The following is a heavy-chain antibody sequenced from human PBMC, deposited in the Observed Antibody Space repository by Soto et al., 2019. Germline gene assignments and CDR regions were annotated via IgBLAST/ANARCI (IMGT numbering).Heavy chain of an antibody. Sequence: PGGSLRLSCAASGFAFSSYWMTWVRQAPGKGLEWAANIKQDGSEKYHVDSVKGRFTISRDNAKNSLYLQMNSLRAEDTAVYYCAKEGGRDFWSGYYFVSWLDPWGQGTLVTVSS. J-gene: IGHJ5*02. CDR3: AKEGGRDFWSGYYFVSWLDP. CDR1: GFAFSSYW. CDR2: IKQDGSEK. D-gene: IGHD3-3*01. V-gene: IGHV3-7*03.